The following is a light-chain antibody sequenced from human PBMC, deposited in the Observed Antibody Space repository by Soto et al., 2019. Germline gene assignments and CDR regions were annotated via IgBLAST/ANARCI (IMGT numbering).Light chain of an antibody. J-gene: IGKJ5*01. V-gene: IGKV3-15*01. CDR3: QQYYTWPS. Sequence: DKVMTQSPATLSVSPGERATLSCRASQTVSSDLAWYQQKPGQAPRLLIYAASTRATDIPARFSGSGSGTEFTLTISSLQSEDFAIYYCQQYYTWPSFGQGTRLEI. CDR1: QTVSSD. CDR2: AAS.